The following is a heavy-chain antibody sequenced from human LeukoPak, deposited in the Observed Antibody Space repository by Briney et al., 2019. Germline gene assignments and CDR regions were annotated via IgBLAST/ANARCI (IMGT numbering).Heavy chain of an antibody. Sequence: GGSLRLSCAASGFTFSNAWMSWVRQAPGKGLEWVGRIKSKTDGGTTDYAAPVKGRFTISRDDSKNTLYLQMNSLRAEDTAVYYCARVSCSSTSCYQLRYYYYGMDVWGQGTTVTVSS. V-gene: IGHV3-15*01. J-gene: IGHJ6*02. CDR2: IKSKTDGGTT. CDR3: ARVSCSSTSCYQLRYYYYGMDV. D-gene: IGHD2-2*01. CDR1: GFTFSNAW.